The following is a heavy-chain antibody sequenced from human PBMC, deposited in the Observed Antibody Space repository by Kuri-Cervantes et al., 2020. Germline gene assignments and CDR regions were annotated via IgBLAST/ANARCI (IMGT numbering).Heavy chain of an antibody. CDR2: IYYSGST. D-gene: IGHD6-19*01. CDR3: VTSVQWLAPFDY. J-gene: IGHJ4*02. V-gene: IGHV4-59*01. Sequence: SETLSLTCNVSGGSIRSYYWSWIRQPPGKGLEWIGYIYYSGSTNYNPSLKSRVTISVDMSKNQFSLRLNSVTATDTAVYYCVTSVQWLAPFDYWGQGTLVTVSS. CDR1: GGSIRSYY.